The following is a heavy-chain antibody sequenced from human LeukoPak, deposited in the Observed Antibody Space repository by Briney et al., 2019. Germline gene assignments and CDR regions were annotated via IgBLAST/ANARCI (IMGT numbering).Heavy chain of an antibody. Sequence: GGSLRLSCADSGFTFSSYSMNWVRQAPGKGLEWVSYVSSSSSTIYYADSVKGRFTISRDNAKNSLYLQMNSLRAEDTAVYYCARSAMTIFGVVLYYFDYWGQGTLVTVSS. J-gene: IGHJ4*02. D-gene: IGHD3-3*01. CDR2: VSSSSSTI. CDR3: ARSAMTIFGVVLYYFDY. CDR1: GFTFSSYS. V-gene: IGHV3-48*01.